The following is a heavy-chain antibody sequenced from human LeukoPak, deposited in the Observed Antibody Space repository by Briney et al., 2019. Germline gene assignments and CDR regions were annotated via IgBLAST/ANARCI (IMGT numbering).Heavy chain of an antibody. CDR1: GGSISSYY. D-gene: IGHD3-10*01. Sequence: KPSETLSLTCTVSGGSISSYYWSWIRQPAGKGLEWIGRIYTSGSTNYNPSLKSRVTMLVDTSKNQFSLKLSSVTAADTAVYYCARDQSKHRGDREFDPWGQGTLVTVSS. CDR3: ARDQSKHRGDREFDP. CDR2: IYTSGST. J-gene: IGHJ5*02. V-gene: IGHV4-4*07.